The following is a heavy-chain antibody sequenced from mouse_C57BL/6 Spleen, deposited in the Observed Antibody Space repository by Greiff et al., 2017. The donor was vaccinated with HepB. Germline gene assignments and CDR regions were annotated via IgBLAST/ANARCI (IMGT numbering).Heavy chain of an antibody. CDR2: ISSGGSYT. CDR1: GFTFSSYG. D-gene: IGHD2-4*01. J-gene: IGHJ4*01. V-gene: IGHV5-6*02. Sequence: EVMLVESGGDLVKPGGSLKLSCAASGFTFSSYGMSWVRQTPDKRLEWVATISSGGSYTYYPDSVKGRFTISRDNAKNTLYLQMSSLKSEDTAMYYCARRDDYDSSSSYYAMDYWGQGTSVTVSS. CDR3: ARRDDYDSSSSYYAMDY.